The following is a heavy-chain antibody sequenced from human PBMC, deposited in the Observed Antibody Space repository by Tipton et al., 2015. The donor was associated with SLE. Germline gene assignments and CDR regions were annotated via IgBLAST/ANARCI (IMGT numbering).Heavy chain of an antibody. D-gene: IGHD4-17*01. CDR2: IDHSGST. V-gene: IGHV4-30-2*01. CDR3: AKDYNYDYPDYN. Sequence: TLSLTCAVSGGSLNSGGYSWSWIRQPPGKGLEWIGEIDHSGSTNYNPSLESRVTISIDKSRNQFSLKLNSVTAADTAVYYCAKDYNYDYPDYNWGQGTLVTVSS. J-gene: IGHJ4*02. CDR1: GGSLNSGGYS.